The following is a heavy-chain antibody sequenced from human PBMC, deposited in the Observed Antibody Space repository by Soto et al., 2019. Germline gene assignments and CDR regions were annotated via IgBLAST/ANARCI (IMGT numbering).Heavy chain of an antibody. V-gene: IGHV3-21*02. D-gene: IGHD1-26*01. CDR1: GFALTTYT. CDR3: VREDGVVGASSAFDS. J-gene: IGHJ4*02. CDR2: INGRSNYK. Sequence: EVQLVESGGGLVAPGGSLRLSCVASGFALTTYTMNWVRQAPGTGLEWVSSINGRSNYKYYSDSVKGRFTVSRDNAQNSLFMQMSRLGPEDTAVYYCVREDGVVGASSAFDSWCQRTLVTVSS.